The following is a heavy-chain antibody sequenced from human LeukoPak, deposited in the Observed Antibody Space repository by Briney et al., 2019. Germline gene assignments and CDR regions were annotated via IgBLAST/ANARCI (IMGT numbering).Heavy chain of an antibody. Sequence: ASVKVSCKASGYTFTSYYMHWVRQAPGQGLEWMGIINPSGGSTSYAQKFQGRVTMTRDMSTSTVYMELSSLRSEDTAVYYCASEGPHGEALTDYWGQGTLVTVSS. CDR1: GYTFTSYY. D-gene: IGHD7-27*01. V-gene: IGHV1-46*01. CDR3: ASEGPHGEALTDY. CDR2: INPSGGST. J-gene: IGHJ4*02.